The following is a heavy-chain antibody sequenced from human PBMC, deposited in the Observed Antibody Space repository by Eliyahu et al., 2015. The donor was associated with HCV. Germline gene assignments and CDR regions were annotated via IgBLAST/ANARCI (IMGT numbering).Heavy chain of an antibody. CDR1: GFXFTSSA. CDR3: AAVNYYDSSGYSRDIDY. D-gene: IGHD3-22*01. V-gene: IGHV1-58*02. J-gene: IGHJ4*02. CDR2: IVVGSGNT. Sequence: QMQLVQSGPEVKKPGTSVKVSCKASGFXFTSSAMQWVRQARGQRLEWIGWIVVGSGNTNYAQKFQERVTITRDMSTSTAYMELSSLRSEDTAVYYCAAVNYYDSSGYSRDIDYWGQGTLVTVSS.